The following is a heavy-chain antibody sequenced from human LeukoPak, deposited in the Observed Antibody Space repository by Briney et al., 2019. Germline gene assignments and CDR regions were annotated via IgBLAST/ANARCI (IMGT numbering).Heavy chain of an antibody. CDR3: ARDENWGSLTYY. D-gene: IGHD7-27*01. V-gene: IGHV3-30-3*01. CDR1: GLPFNTYA. CDR2: ISYDGSNT. Sequence: GGSLRLSCAASGLPFNTYAMHWVRQAPGKGLEWVAVISYDGSNTYYAGSVQGRFTISRDNSKNTLYLQMNSLRPADTAVYYCARDENWGSLTYYWGQGTLVTVSS. J-gene: IGHJ4*02.